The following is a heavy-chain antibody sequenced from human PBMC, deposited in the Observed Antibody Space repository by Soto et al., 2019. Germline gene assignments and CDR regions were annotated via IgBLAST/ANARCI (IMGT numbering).Heavy chain of an antibody. CDR1: GFTFSSYA. Sequence: EVQLLESGGGLVQPGGSLRLSCAASGFTFSSYAMSWVRQAPGKGLEWVSAISGSGGSTYYADSVKGRFTISRDNSQNTLYLQRNSLRAEDTAVYYCAKGMGILWFGELWAIDYWGQGTLVTVSS. CDR2: ISGSGGST. D-gene: IGHD3-10*01. V-gene: IGHV3-23*01. J-gene: IGHJ4*02. CDR3: AKGMGILWFGELWAIDY.